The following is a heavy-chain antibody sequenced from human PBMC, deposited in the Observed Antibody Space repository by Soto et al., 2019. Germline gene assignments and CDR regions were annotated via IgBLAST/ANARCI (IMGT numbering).Heavy chain of an antibody. D-gene: IGHD4-17*01. CDR3: VGTGTTDDY. V-gene: IGHV4-30-4*01. CDR2: IYNSGGS. CDR1: GASVRSGDYY. J-gene: IGHJ4*02. Sequence: TLSLTCSVPGASVRSGDYYWSCIRQAPGKGLEWIGYIYNSGGSYYNPSLKGRLTISIDTSKNQFSLKLNSVTAADTAIYYCVGTGTTDDYWGRGTLVTVSS.